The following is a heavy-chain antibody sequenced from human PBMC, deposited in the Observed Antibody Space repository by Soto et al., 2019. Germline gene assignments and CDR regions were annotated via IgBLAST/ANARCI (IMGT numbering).Heavy chain of an antibody. V-gene: IGHV1-69*01. CDR3: ARELVGGRGSFKFDY. CDR1: GGTFSSYA. CDR2: INPIFGTA. D-gene: IGHD1-26*01. Sequence: QLQLVQSGAEVKKPGSSVKVSCKASGGTFSSYAISWVRQAPGQGLEWMGGINPIFGTANYAQKFQGRVTITADESTSTAYMELSSLRSEDTAVYYCARELVGGRGSFKFDYWGQGTLVTVSS. J-gene: IGHJ4*02.